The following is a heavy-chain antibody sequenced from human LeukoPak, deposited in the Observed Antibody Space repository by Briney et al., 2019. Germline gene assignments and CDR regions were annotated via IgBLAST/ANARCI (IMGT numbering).Heavy chain of an antibody. J-gene: IGHJ4*02. Sequence: ASVKVSCKVSGYTLTELSMHWVRQAPGKGLEWMGGFDPEDGETIYAQKFQGRVTMTEDTSTDTAYMELSSLRSEDTAVYYCATIYDSSGYYRSFDYWGQGTLVTVSS. V-gene: IGHV1-24*01. CDR2: FDPEDGET. CDR1: GYTLTELS. CDR3: ATIYDSSGYYRSFDY. D-gene: IGHD3-22*01.